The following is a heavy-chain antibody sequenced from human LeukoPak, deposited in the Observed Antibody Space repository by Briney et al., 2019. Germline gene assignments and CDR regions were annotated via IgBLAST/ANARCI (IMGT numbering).Heavy chain of an antibody. V-gene: IGHV1-2*02. CDR3: ARSTTVVSSYYYYYMDV. CDR2: INPNSGGT. J-gene: IGHJ6*03. CDR1: GYTFTSYG. Sequence: ASVKVSCKASGYTFTSYGISWVRQAPGQGLEWMGWINPNSGGTNYAQKFQGRVTMTRDTSISTAYMELSRLRSDDTAVYYCARSTTVVSSYYYYYMDVWGKGTTVTVSS. D-gene: IGHD4-23*01.